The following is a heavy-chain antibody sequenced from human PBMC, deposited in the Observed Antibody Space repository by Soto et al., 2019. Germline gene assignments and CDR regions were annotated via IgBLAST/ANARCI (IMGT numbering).Heavy chain of an antibody. Sequence: QVQLVQSGAEVRKPGASVKVSCEASGYTFTSYDIYWVRQATGQGLEWMGWMNPNTGNSGYAQKVQGRVTMTSDTSISTAHMELSSLRSDDTAVYYCARRAETNGWNGFGADKYYFDFWGQGTLVTVSS. CDR3: ARRAETNGWNGFGADKYYFDF. CDR2: MNPNTGNS. CDR1: GYTFTSYD. V-gene: IGHV1-8*01. D-gene: IGHD1-1*01. J-gene: IGHJ4*02.